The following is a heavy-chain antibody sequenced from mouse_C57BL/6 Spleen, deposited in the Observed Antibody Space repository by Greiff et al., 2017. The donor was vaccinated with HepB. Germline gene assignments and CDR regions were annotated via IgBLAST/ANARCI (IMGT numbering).Heavy chain of an antibody. D-gene: IGHD2-1*01. Sequence: EVQLQESGGGLVKPGGSLKLSCAASGFTFSDYGMHWVRQAPEKGLEWVAYISSGSSTIYYADTVKGRFTISRDNAKNTLFLQMTSLRSEDTAMYYCARDGNYDFDYWGQGTTLTVSS. V-gene: IGHV5-17*01. CDR2: ISSGSSTI. J-gene: IGHJ2*01. CDR3: ARDGNYDFDY. CDR1: GFTFSDYG.